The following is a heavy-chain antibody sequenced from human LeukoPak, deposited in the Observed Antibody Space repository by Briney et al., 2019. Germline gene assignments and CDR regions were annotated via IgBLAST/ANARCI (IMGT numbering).Heavy chain of an antibody. CDR1: GYTFTSYG. J-gene: IGHJ6*02. CDR3: ARDLGYYGSGSQSYYYYYYGMDV. Sequence: ASVKVSCKASGYTFTSYGISWVRQAPGQGLEWMGWISAYNGNTNYAQKLQGRVTMTTDTSTSTAYMELRSLRSDDTVVYYCARDLGYYGSGSQSYYYYYYGMDVWGQGTTVTVSS. CDR2: ISAYNGNT. V-gene: IGHV1-18*01. D-gene: IGHD3-10*01.